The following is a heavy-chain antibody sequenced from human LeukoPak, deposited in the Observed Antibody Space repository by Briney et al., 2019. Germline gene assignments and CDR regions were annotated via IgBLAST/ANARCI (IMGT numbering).Heavy chain of an antibody. CDR2: IIPIFGTA. CDR3: ASTVPLEYSSRVGGFDY. D-gene: IGHD6-6*01. V-gene: IGHV1-69*05. Sequence: ASVKVSCKASGGTFSSYAISWVRQAPGQGLELMGGIIPIFGTANYAQKFQGRVTITTDESTSTAYMELSSLRSEDTAVYYCASTVPLEYSSRVGGFDYWGQGTLVTVSS. J-gene: IGHJ4*02. CDR1: GGTFSSYA.